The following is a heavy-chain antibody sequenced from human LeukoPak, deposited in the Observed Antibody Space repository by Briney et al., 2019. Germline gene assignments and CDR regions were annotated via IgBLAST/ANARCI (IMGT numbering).Heavy chain of an antibody. CDR1: GFTFSSYG. J-gene: IGHJ4*02. CDR2: IRYDGSNN. D-gene: IGHD3-22*01. V-gene: IGHV3-30*02. Sequence: PGESLRLSCAASGFTFSSYGMQWVRQAPGKGVEGVAFIRYDGSNNYYADSVKGRFTISRDNSKNTLYLQMNSLRAEDTAVYYCAKDPSNYYDSSGYLDYWGQGTLGTVSS. CDR3: AKDPSNYYDSSGYLDY.